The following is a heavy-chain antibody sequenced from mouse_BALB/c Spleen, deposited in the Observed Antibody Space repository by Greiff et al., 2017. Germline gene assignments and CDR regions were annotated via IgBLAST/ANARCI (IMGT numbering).Heavy chain of an antibody. J-gene: IGHJ2*01. CDR2: ISTYYGDA. D-gene: IGHD1-1*01. Sequence: QVQLQQSGAELVRPGVSVKISCKGSGYTFTDYAMHWVKQSHAKSLEWIGVISTYYGDASYNQKFKGKATMTVDKSSSTAYMELARLTSEDSAIYYCARNYGSSIYYFDYWGQGTTLTVSS. CDR3: ARNYGSSIYYFDY. V-gene: IGHV1S137*01. CDR1: GYTFTDYA.